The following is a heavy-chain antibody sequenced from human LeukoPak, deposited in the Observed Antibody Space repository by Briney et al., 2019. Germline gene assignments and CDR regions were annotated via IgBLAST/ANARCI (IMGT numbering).Heavy chain of an antibody. CDR2: MYPGGSDI. J-gene: IGHJ4*02. CDR1: GYSFSNYY. V-gene: IGHV5-51*01. D-gene: IGHD1-26*01. CDR3: ASRTGSYYPFDS. Sequence: GESLKISCKGSGYSFSNYYIDWVRQMPGKGLEWMGVMYPGGSDIGYSPSFQGQVTISADKSIDTAYLQWSSLKASDSAMYYCASRTGSYYPFDSWGQGTLVTVPS.